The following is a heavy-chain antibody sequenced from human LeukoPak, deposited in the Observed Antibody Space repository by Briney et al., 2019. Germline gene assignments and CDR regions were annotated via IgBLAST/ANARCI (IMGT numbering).Heavy chain of an antibody. CDR1: GGSISSSSYY. CDR3: ASQYDSSGYYYFDY. Sequence: SETLSLTCTVSGGSISSSSYYWGWIRQPPGKGLEWIGSIYYSGSTYYNPSLKSRVTISVDTSKNQFSLKLSSVTAADTAVYYCASQYDSSGYYYFDYWGQGTLVTVSS. CDR2: IYYSGST. D-gene: IGHD3-22*01. J-gene: IGHJ4*02. V-gene: IGHV4-39*01.